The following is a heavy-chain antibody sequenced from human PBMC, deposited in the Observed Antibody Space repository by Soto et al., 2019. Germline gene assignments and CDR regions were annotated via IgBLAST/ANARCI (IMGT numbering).Heavy chain of an antibody. Sequence: QGQLLQSGDEVKKPGASVRVSCRASGYDFTSYGISWVRQAPGQGLEWVSWISAYNGKRDTAQKFQGRVTMTLETSTDTADMELGDLTSAETAVYYCARGRIVASIHDAFEIWGQGTMVAVSS. CDR1: GYDFTSYG. CDR2: ISAYNGKR. CDR3: ARGRIVASIHDAFEI. J-gene: IGHJ3*02. V-gene: IGHV1-18*01. D-gene: IGHD2-21*01.